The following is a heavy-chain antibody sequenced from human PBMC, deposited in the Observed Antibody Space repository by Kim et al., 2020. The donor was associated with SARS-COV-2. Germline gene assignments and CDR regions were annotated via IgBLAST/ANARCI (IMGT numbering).Heavy chain of an antibody. D-gene: IGHD5-18*01. Sequence: NYNPSLKSRVTISVDTSKNQFSRKLSSVTAADTAVYYCARGYSSYDAFDIWGQGTMVTVSS. CDR3: ARGYSSYDAFDI. J-gene: IGHJ3*02. V-gene: IGHV4-34*01.